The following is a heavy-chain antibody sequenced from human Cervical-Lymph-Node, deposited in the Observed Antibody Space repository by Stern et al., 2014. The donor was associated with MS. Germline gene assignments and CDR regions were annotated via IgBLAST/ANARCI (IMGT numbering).Heavy chain of an antibody. V-gene: IGHV3-23*04. D-gene: IGHD2-15*01. CDR1: RFTFNSYA. CDR2: ISGGGGTT. Sequence: EVQLEESGGGLVQPGGSLRLSCAASRFTFNSYAMTWVRQAPGKGLEWVSVISGGGGTTYYADSVKGRFTISRDNSKSTLYLQMNSLRAEDTAVYYCAKSLVAATFYSYTMDVWGQGTTVTVSS. J-gene: IGHJ6*02. CDR3: AKSLVAATFYSYTMDV.